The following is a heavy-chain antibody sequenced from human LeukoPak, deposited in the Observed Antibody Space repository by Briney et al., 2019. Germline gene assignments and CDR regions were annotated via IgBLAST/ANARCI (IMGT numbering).Heavy chain of an antibody. CDR1: GYTFTSYA. Sequence: SVKVSCKASGYTFTSYAMNWVRQAPGQGLEWMGGTIPIFGTANDAQRFQGRGTISADKYPSKVYMDLSSLRSEDTAVYYCARVRRTGSAYDSFDIWGQGTMVTVSS. CDR2: TIPIFGTA. J-gene: IGHJ3*02. D-gene: IGHD1-26*01. CDR3: ARVRRTGSAYDSFDI. V-gene: IGHV1-69*06.